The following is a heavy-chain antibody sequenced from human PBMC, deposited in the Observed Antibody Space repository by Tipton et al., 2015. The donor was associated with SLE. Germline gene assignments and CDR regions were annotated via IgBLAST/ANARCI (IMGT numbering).Heavy chain of an antibody. CDR1: GGSMNFLY. D-gene: IGHD2-21*02. CDR3: ARHRDGACCDAFDI. V-gene: IGHV4-59*11. J-gene: IGHJ3*02. Sequence: TLSLTCSVSGGSMNFLYWSWIRQPPGKGLEFIGLIYDTGYTNYNPSLKSRVTISVDTSKNQVSLNLNSVTAADTAVYYCARHRDGACCDAFDIWGQGTMVTVSS. CDR2: IYDTGYT.